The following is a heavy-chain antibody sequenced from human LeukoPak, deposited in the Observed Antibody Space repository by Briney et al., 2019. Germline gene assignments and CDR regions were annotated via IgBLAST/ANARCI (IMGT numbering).Heavy chain of an antibody. CDR1: GSTFSSYS. D-gene: IGHD2-2*01. CDR3: ARVLIPAVPRSAFDI. CDR2: ISSSSSYI. Sequence: PGGSLRLSCAASGSTFSSYSMNWVRQAPGKGLEWVSSISSSSSYIYYADSVKGRFTISRDNAKNSLYLQMTSLRAEDTAVYYCARVLIPAVPRSAFDIWGQGQWSPSLQ. V-gene: IGHV3-21*01. J-gene: IGHJ3*02.